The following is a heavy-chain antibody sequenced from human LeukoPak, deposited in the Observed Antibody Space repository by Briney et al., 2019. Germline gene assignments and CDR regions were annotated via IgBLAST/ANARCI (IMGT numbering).Heavy chain of an antibody. Sequence: ASVKVSCKASGYTFTGYYMHWVRQAPEQGPEWMGWINPNSGGTNYAQKFQGRVTMTRDTSISTAYMELSRLRSDDTAVYYCARDVSGSHEGYAFDIWGQGTMVTVSS. CDR1: GYTFTGYY. D-gene: IGHD1-26*01. CDR2: INPNSGGT. CDR3: ARDVSGSHEGYAFDI. V-gene: IGHV1-2*02. J-gene: IGHJ3*02.